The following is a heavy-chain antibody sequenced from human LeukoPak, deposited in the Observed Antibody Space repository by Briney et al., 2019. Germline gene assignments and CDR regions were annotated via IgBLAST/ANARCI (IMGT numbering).Heavy chain of an antibody. V-gene: IGHV1-69*04. CDR1: GGTSSSYA. D-gene: IGHD3-22*01. CDR3: ARGDNLDSFGRL. Sequence: ASVKVSCKASGGTSSSYAISWVRQAPGQGLEWMGRIIPILGIANYAQKFQGRVTITADKSTSTAYMELSSLRSEDTAVYYCARGDNLDSFGRLWGQGTLVTVSS. CDR2: IIPILGIA. J-gene: IGHJ4*02.